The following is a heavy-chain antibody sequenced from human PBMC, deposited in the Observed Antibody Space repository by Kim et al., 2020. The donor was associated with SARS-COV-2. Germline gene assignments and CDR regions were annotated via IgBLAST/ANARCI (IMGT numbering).Heavy chain of an antibody. CDR2: ISAYNGNT. CDR3: ARAPGPYSSSCYDY. V-gene: IGHV1-18*01. CDR1: GYTFTSYG. D-gene: IGHD6-13*01. J-gene: IGHJ4*02. Sequence: ASVKVSCKASGYTFTSYGISWVRQAPGQGLEWMGWISAYNGNTNYAQKLQGRVTMTTDTSTSTAYMELRSLRSDDTAVYYCARAPGPYSSSCYDYWGQGTLVTVSS.